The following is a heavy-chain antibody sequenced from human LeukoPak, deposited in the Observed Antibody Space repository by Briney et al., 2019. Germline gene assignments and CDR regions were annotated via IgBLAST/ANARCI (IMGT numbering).Heavy chain of an antibody. CDR1: GYTFTSYY. J-gene: IGHJ6*02. CDR2: INPSGGST. V-gene: IGHV1-46*01. CDR3: ARDPPPRYSSSSGGGYYYGMDV. Sequence: ASVKVSCKASGYTFTSYYMHWVRQAPGQGLEWMGIINPSGGSTSYAQKFQGRVTMTRDTSTSTVYMELSSLRSEDTAVYYCARDPPPRYSSSSGGGYYYGMDVWGQGTTVTVSS. D-gene: IGHD6-6*01.